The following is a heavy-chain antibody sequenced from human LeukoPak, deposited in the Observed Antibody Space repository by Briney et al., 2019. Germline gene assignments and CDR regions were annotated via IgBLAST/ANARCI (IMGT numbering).Heavy chain of an antibody. CDR1: GFSFSIYF. D-gene: IGHD3-16*01. V-gene: IGHV3-21*01. CDR3: AGGGDFDY. J-gene: IGHJ4*02. CDR2: ISRTSEYI. Sequence: GGSLRLSCAASGFSFSIYFMTWVRQAPGKGLEWVSSISRTSEYIHYAASVRGRFAISRDNAKNSVYLQMNSLRAGDTAVYFCAGGGDFDYWGQGILVTVSA.